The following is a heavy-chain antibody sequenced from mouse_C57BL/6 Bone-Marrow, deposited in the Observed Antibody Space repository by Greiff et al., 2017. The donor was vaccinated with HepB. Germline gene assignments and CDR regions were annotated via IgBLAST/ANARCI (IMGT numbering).Heavy chain of an antibody. CDR2: IWSGGST. CDR3: ARGRPLGDAMDY. J-gene: IGHJ4*01. CDR1: GFSLTSYG. Sequence: QVQLKQSGPGLVQPSQSLSITCTVSGFSLTSYGVHWVRQSPGKGLEWLGVIWSGGSTDYNAAFISRLIISKDNSKSHVFLKMNSLQADDTAIYYCARGRPLGDAMDYWGQGTSVTVSS. V-gene: IGHV2-2*01.